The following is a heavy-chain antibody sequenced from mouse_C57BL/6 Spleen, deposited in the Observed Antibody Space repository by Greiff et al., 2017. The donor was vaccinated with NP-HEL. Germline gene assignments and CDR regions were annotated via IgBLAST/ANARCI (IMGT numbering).Heavy chain of an antibody. D-gene: IGHD1-1*01. CDR2: ISSGSSTI. Sequence: EVMLVESGGGLVKPGGSLKLSCAASGFTFSDYGMHWVRQAPEKGLEWVAYISSGSSTISYADTVKGRFTIYRDNAKNTLFMQMTSLRSEDTAMYYCAMDYYGSSFDYWGQGTTLTVSS. J-gene: IGHJ2*01. CDR1: GFTFSDYG. V-gene: IGHV5-17*01. CDR3: AMDYYGSSFDY.